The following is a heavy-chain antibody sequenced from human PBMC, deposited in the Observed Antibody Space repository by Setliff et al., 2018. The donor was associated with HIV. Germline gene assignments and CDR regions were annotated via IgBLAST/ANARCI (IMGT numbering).Heavy chain of an antibody. CDR3: TREESGLLTGYDY. J-gene: IGHJ4*02. V-gene: IGHV3-23*01. CDR2: ISGSGGNT. CDR1: GFTFSSYA. Sequence: GGSLRLSCAASGFTFSSYAMSWVRQAPERGLEWVSAISGSGGNTYYADSVKGRFTISRDDSKSIAYLQMNSLKTEDTAVYYCTREESGLLTGYDYWGQGTLVTVSS. D-gene: IGHD3-9*01.